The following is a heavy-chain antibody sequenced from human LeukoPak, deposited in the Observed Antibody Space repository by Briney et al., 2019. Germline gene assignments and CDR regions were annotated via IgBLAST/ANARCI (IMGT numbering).Heavy chain of an antibody. CDR1: GFTFDEYA. V-gene: IGHV3-23*01. J-gene: IGHJ6*02. Sequence: PGGSLRLSCVASGFTFDEYAMHWVRQAPGKGLEWVSGIGGSGGDTFYADSVRGRFTVSRDNSKNTLFLQIDSLRTEDTAVYYCVPLGGLGYYQYGMDVWGRGTTVTVSS. D-gene: IGHD3/OR15-3a*01. CDR2: IGGSGGDT. CDR3: VPLGGLGYYQYGMDV.